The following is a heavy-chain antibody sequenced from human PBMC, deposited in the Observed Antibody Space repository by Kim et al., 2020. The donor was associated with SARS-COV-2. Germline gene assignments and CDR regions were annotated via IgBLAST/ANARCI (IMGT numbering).Heavy chain of an antibody. D-gene: IGHD3-10*02. CDR3: ARGRTYVMYY. Sequence: GGSLRLSCAASGFTFSTYSMNWVRQAPGKGLEWVSYISSGSSTIYYEDSVKGRFTISRDNAKNSLYLQLKSLRAEDTAVYYCARGRTYVMYYWGQGT. CDR1: GFTFSTYS. V-gene: IGHV3-48*04. CDR2: ISSGSSTI. J-gene: IGHJ4*02.